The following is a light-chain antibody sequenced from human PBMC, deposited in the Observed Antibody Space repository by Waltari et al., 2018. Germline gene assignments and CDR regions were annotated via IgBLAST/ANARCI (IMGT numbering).Light chain of an antibody. CDR1: QTIIRN. Sequence: EIVMTQSPTTLSLSPGESATLSCRASQTIIRNTFAWFQQKPGQPPRLLIYGTSTRAPCIPAGFSSSGSGTEFSLTISSLQPEDFATYYCQQYDNWPWTFGLGTRLETK. V-gene: IGKV3D-15*01. J-gene: IGKJ1*01. CDR2: GTS. CDR3: QQYDNWPWT.